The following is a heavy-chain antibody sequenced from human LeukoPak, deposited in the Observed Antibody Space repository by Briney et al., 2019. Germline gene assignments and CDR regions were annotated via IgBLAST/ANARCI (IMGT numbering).Heavy chain of an antibody. J-gene: IGHJ6*02. Sequence: SVKVSCKASGGTFSSYAISWVRQAPGQGLEWMGGIIPIFGTANYAQKFQGRVTITADESTSTAYMELSSLRSEDTAVYYCARDVHTAMRPPVFYYYGMDVWGQGTTVTVSS. CDR2: IIPIFGTA. CDR1: GGTFSSYA. CDR3: ARDVHTAMRPPVFYYYGMDV. D-gene: IGHD5-18*01. V-gene: IGHV1-69*01.